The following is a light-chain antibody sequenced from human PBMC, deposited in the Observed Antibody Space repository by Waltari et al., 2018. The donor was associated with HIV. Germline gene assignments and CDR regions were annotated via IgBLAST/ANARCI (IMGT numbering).Light chain of an antibody. CDR3: RSDGGENWV. CDR1: SRGIATNY. V-gene: IGLV6-57*03. J-gene: IGLJ3*02. CDR2: EDN. Sequence: NFVLTQPHSVSESPGKTVAISCTRISRGIATNYVQWYQQRPGSAPTTVVDEDNQRPCGVPDRFSGVIARSANAASLTITGLKTEDEANNYGRSDGGENWVFGGGTKVTDL.